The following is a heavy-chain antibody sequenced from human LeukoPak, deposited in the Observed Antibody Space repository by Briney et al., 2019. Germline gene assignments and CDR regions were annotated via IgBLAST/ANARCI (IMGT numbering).Heavy chain of an antibody. CDR2: IWYDGSNK. Sequence: GGSLRLSCAASGIIFSDFGMHWVRQAPGKGLEWMAIIWYDGSNKYYADSVKGRFTISRDNSQNTMYLQMNSLRAEDSAVYYCAKATCSGASCFSYSRDAFDVWGQGTMVTVSS. V-gene: IGHV3-33*06. CDR3: AKATCSGASCFSYSRDAFDV. CDR1: GIIFSDFG. J-gene: IGHJ3*01. D-gene: IGHD2-15*01.